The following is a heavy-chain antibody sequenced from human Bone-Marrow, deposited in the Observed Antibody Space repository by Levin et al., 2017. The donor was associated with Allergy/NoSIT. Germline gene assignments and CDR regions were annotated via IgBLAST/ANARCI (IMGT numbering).Heavy chain of an antibody. CDR3: ARMRSITGTTRPAFDV. CDR2: ILYTGSI. V-gene: IGHV4-59*11. J-gene: IGHJ3*01. Sequence: PGGSLRLSCNVSGVSMNKHYWTWIRQSPGQGLEWIGYILYTGSINYNPSLQSRVTMSIDRSRNQFSLEVTSLSPADTALYYCARMRSITGTTRPAFDVWGQGAGVTVSS. D-gene: IGHD1-7*01. CDR1: GVSMNKHY.